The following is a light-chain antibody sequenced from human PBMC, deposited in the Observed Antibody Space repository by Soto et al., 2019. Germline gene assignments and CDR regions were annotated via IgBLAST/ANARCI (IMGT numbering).Light chain of an antibody. Sequence: EIVLTQSPGTLSLSPGERATLSCRASQSVSNNYLAWYQQKPGQAPRLLIYGASNRATGIPDRFRGSGSGTEFTLTISGLEPEDFAVYFCQQYGDMWTFGQGTKVDIK. CDR3: QQYGDMWT. V-gene: IGKV3-20*01. J-gene: IGKJ1*01. CDR1: QSVSNNY. CDR2: GAS.